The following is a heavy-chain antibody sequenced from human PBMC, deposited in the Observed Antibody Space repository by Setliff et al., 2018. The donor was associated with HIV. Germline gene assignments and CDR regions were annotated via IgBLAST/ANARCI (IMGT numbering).Heavy chain of an antibody. D-gene: IGHD3-9*01. J-gene: IGHJ4*02. V-gene: IGHV3-74*01. Sequence: GSLRLSCAASGLTFSNYWMHWVRQAPGKGLEWVSRIDSDGSDTNYADSVRGRFTISRDNAKNSLYLQMSSLKPEDTAFYYCVRGYDVLIGSPDSWGQGTLVTVSS. CDR1: GLTFSNYW. CDR3: VRGYDVLIGSPDS. CDR2: IDSDGSDT.